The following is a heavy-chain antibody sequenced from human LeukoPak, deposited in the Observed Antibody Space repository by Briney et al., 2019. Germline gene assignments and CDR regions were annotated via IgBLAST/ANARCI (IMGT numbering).Heavy chain of an antibody. D-gene: IGHD6-13*01. CDR3: ARGSFRYTSNCRFDP. CDR1: GGPFSGYY. CDR2: INHSGST. V-gene: IGHV4-34*01. Sequence: SETLSLTCAVYGGPFSGYYWSWIRQPPGKGLEWIGEINHSGSTNYNPSLKSRVTISVDTSKNQFSLKLSSVTAADTAVYYCARGSFRYTSNCRFDPWGQGTLVTVSS. J-gene: IGHJ5*02.